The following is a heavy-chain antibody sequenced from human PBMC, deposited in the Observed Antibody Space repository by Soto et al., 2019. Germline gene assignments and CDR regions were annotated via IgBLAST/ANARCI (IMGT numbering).Heavy chain of an antibody. CDR1: GGTFSSYA. V-gene: IGHV1-69*06. D-gene: IGHD3-3*01. Sequence: ASVKVSCKASGGTFSSYAISWVRQAPGQGLEWMGGIIPIFGTANYAQKFQGRVTITADKSTSTAYMELSSLRSEDTAVYYCARDRPHDFWSGYYSNDAFDIWGQGTMVTVSS. J-gene: IGHJ3*02. CDR3: ARDRPHDFWSGYYSNDAFDI. CDR2: IIPIFGTA.